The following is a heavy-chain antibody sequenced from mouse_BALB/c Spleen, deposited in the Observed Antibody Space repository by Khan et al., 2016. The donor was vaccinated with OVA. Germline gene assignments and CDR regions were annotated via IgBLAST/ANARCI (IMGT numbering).Heavy chain of an antibody. D-gene: IGHD1-1*01. Sequence: EVQLVESGPGLVKPSQSLSLICTVTGYSITSDYAWNWIRQFPGNKLEWMGFISHSGNTKYNPSLKSRISITRDTSKNQFFLQLNSVTTEDTATYYCARVYGGDFDYWGQGTTLTVSS. V-gene: IGHV3-2*02. CDR2: ISHSGNT. CDR1: GYSITSDYA. J-gene: IGHJ2*01. CDR3: ARVYGGDFDY.